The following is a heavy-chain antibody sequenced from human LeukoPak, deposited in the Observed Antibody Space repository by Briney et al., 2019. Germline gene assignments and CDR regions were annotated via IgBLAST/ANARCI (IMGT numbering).Heavy chain of an antibody. CDR1: GFTFSSYW. CDR3: AREFDYGDYIDY. D-gene: IGHD4-17*01. CDR2: INSDGSST. V-gene: IGHV3-74*01. J-gene: IGHJ4*02. Sequence: PGGSLRLSCAASGFTFSSYWMHWVRQAPGKGLVWVSRINSDGSSTSYADSVKGRFTISRDNAKNTLYLQMNSLRAEDTAVYYCAREFDYGDYIDYWGQGTLVTVSS.